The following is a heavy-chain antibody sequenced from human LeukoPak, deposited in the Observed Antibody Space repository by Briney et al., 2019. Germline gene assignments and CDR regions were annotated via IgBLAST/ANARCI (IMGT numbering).Heavy chain of an antibody. CDR1: GGSISSGSYY. D-gene: IGHD6-19*01. V-gene: IGHV4-61*02. J-gene: IGHJ3*02. Sequence: PSQTLSLTCTVSGGSISSGSYYWSWIRQPAGKGLEWIGRIYTSGSTNYNPSLKSRVTISVDTSKNQFSLKLSSVTAADTAVYYCARDRSGYAFDIWGQGTMVTVSS. CDR3: ARDRSGYAFDI. CDR2: IYTSGST.